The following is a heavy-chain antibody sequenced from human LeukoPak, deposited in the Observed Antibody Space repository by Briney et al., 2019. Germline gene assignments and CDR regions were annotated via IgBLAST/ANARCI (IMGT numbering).Heavy chain of an antibody. V-gene: IGHV4-59*01. CDR3: ARGGDYGDYDVGLDWFDP. CDR2: IYYSGST. Sequence: SETLSLTCTVSGGSISSYYWSWIRQPPGKGLEWIGYIYYSGSTNYNPSLKSRVTISVDTSKNQFSLKLSSVTAADTAVYYCARGGDYGDYDVGLDWFDPWGQGTLVTVSS. J-gene: IGHJ5*02. CDR1: GGSISSYY. D-gene: IGHD4-17*01.